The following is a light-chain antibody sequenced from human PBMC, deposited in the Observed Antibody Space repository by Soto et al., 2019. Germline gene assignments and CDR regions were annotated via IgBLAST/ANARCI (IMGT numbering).Light chain of an antibody. Sequence: DIQMTQSPSTLSASVGDRVTITCRASQSISSWLAWYQQKPGKAPKLLIYKASSLESGVPSRFSGSGSATEFTLTISSLQPDDFATYYCQQYNNWVFGQGTKLEIK. CDR3: QQYNNWV. CDR2: KAS. CDR1: QSISSW. J-gene: IGKJ2*01. V-gene: IGKV1-5*03.